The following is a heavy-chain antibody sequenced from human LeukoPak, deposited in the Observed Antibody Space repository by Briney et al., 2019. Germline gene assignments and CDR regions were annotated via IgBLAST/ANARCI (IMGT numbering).Heavy chain of an antibody. CDR2: INSDGSST. Sequence: GGSLRLSCAASGFTFGSYSMNWVRQAPGKGLVWVSRINSDGSSTSYADSVKGRFTISRDNAKNTLYLQMNSLRAEDTAVYYCASGYYYVHAFDIWGQGTMVTVSS. CDR3: ASGYYYVHAFDI. J-gene: IGHJ3*02. CDR1: GFTFGSYS. V-gene: IGHV3-74*01. D-gene: IGHD3-22*01.